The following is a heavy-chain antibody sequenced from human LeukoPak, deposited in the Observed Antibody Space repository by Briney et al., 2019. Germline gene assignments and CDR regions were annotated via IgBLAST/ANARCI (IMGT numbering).Heavy chain of an antibody. CDR3: ARYYYDSSGPTTHYYFDY. V-gene: IGHV4-4*07. D-gene: IGHD3-22*01. CDR2: IYTSGST. Sequence: SETLSLTCTVSGGSISSYYWSWIRQPAGKGLEWIGRIYTSGSTNYNPSLKSRVTTSVDTSKNQFSLKLSSVTAADTAVYYCARYYYDSSGPTTHYYFDYWGQGTLVTVSS. CDR1: GGSISSYY. J-gene: IGHJ4*02.